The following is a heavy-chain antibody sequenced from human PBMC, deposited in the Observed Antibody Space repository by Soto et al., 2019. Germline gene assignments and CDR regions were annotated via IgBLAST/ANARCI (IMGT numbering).Heavy chain of an antibody. CDR1: GFNFNSYG. D-gene: IGHD2-15*01. V-gene: IGHV3-33*01. CDR2: IWYDGSNK. Sequence: GVSLRLSCVTSGFNFNSYGMHWVRQAPGKGLEWLAVIWYDGSNKYYADSVKGRFTISRDNSKKTLYLQMNDPRGEDTAVYYCARDVEPVVAAGMALDHWGRGTLVTVSS. CDR3: ARDVEPVVAAGMALDH. J-gene: IGHJ4*02.